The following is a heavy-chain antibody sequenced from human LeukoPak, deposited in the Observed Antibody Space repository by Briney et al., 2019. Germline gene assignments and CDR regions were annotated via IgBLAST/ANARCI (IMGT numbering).Heavy chain of an antibody. Sequence: SENLSCKLSGYSLHDLPNQWVRLAGTPGHGWMAGLDIENAEIVYAQKFQGRVTMTEDTSTDTAYLELTSLTSDDTALYYCATRGSDVGSSFDHWGQGTQVTVSS. CDR1: GYSLHDLP. D-gene: IGHD3-3*01. J-gene: IGHJ4*02. CDR2: LDIENAEI. CDR3: ATRGSDVGSSFDH. V-gene: IGHV1-24*01.